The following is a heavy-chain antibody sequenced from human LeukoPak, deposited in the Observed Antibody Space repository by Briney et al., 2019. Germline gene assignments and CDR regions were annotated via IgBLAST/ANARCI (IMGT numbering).Heavy chain of an antibody. CDR3: ARGDYGTPDV. D-gene: IGHD4-17*01. Sequence: SETLSLTCTVSGGSISSGGYYWSWIRQHPGKGLEWIGYIYYSGSTYYNPSLKSRVTISVDTSKNQFSLKLSSVTGADTAVYYCARGDYGTPDVWGQGTTVTVSS. CDR1: GGSISSGGYY. CDR2: IYYSGST. J-gene: IGHJ6*02. V-gene: IGHV4-31*03.